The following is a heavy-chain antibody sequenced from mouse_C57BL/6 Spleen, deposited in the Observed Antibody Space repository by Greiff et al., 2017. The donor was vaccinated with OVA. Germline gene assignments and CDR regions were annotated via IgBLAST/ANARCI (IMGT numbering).Heavy chain of an antibody. CDR1: GFTFSDFY. V-gene: IGHV7-1*01. CDR3: ARDAGGYFDV. Sequence: EVQLVESGGGLVQSGRSLRLSCATSGFTFSDFYMEWVRQAPGKGLEWIAASRNKANDYTTEYSASVKGRFIVSRDTSQSILYLQMNGLRAEEAAIYYCARDAGGYFDVWGTGTTVTVSS. CDR2: SRNKANDYTT. J-gene: IGHJ1*03.